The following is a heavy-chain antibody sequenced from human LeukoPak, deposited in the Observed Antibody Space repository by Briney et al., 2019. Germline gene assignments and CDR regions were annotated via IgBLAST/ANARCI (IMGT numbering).Heavy chain of an antibody. CDR1: GFTFSSYG. CDR2: ISYDGSNK. V-gene: IGHV3-30*18. J-gene: IGHJ6*02. D-gene: IGHD4-17*01. CDR3: AKDQRVTTVTPQPYYYYGMDV. Sequence: GGSLRLSCAASGFTFSSYGMHWVRQAPGKGLEWVAVISYDGSNKYHADSVKGRFTISRDNSKNTLYLQMNGLRAEDTAVYYCAKDQRVTTVTPQPYYYYGMDVWGQGTTVTVSS.